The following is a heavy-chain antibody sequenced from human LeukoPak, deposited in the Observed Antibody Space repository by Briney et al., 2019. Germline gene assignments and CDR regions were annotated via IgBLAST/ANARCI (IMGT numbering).Heavy chain of an antibody. V-gene: IGHV3-30*18. CDR3: AKDTGVEDGLEWLVNDAFDT. J-gene: IGHJ3*02. D-gene: IGHD3-3*01. CDR2: ISYDGSNK. Sequence: GRSLRLSCAASGFTFSSYGMHWVRQAPGKGLEWVAVISYDGSNKYYADSVKGRFTISRDNSKNTLYLQMNSLRAEDTAVYYCAKDTGVEDGLEWLVNDAFDTWGQGTMVTVSS. CDR1: GFTFSSYG.